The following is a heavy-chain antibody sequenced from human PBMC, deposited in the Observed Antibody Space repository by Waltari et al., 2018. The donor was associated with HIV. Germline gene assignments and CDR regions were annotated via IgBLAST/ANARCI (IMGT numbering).Heavy chain of an antibody. V-gene: IGHV3-23*01. J-gene: IGHJ4*02. CDR2: ISGDGST. D-gene: IGHD2-21*02. CDR1: GFTFSTYA. Sequence: EVQLLESGGGLIQPGGSLRLSCAASGFTFSTYAMRWVRQAPGKGREWVSVISGDGSTDYADSVKGRFIISRDNSKSTVYLQMNDLRAEDTALYYCAKIVVVAGTSADFWGQGVVVTVSS. CDR3: AKIVVVAGTSADF.